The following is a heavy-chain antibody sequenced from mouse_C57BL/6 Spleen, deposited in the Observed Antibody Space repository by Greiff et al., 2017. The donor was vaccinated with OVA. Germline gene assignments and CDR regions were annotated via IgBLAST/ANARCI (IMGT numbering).Heavy chain of an antibody. CDR2: ISYDGSN. V-gene: IGHV3-6*01. D-gene: IGHD2-1*01. Sequence: EVKLQESGPGLVKPSQSLSLTCSVTGYSITSGYYWNWIRQFPGNKLEWMGYISYDGSNNYNPSLKNRISITRDTSKNQFFLKLNSVTTEDTATYYCARDGNYVGWYFDVWGTGTTVTVSS. CDR3: ARDGNYVGWYFDV. CDR1: GYSITSGYY. J-gene: IGHJ1*03.